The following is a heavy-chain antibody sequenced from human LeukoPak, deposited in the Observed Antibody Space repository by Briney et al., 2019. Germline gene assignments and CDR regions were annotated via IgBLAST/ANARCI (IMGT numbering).Heavy chain of an antibody. D-gene: IGHD4-11*01. CDR2: IYTSGST. V-gene: IGHV4-61*02. J-gene: IGHJ6*03. Sequence: PSQTLSLTCTVSGGSISSGSYYWSWIRQPAGKGLEWIGRIYTSGSTNYNPSLKSRVTISVDTSKNQFSLKLSSVTAADTAVYYCARDLGMHSSYYYYYMDVWGKGTTVTVSS. CDR3: ARDLGMHSSYYYYYMDV. CDR1: GGSISSGSYY.